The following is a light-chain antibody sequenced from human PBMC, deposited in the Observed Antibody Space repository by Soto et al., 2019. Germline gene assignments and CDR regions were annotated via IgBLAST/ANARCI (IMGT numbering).Light chain of an antibody. J-gene: IGLJ1*01. V-gene: IGLV2-14*03. CDR1: SSDVGGYNY. CDR2: DVT. CDR3: SSYTTSSTYV. Sequence: QSALTQPASVSGSPGQSITISCTGTSSDVGGYNYVSWYQQHPGKAPKLMIYDVTNRPSGVSDRFSGSKSDYTASLTISGLQAEDEADYYCSSYTTSSTYVFGTGTKLTVL.